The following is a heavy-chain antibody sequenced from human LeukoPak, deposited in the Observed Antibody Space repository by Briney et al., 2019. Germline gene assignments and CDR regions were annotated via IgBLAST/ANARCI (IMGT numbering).Heavy chain of an antibody. CDR3: VRRRKSNDN. CDR1: GGSISNSRFY. D-gene: IGHD1-14*01. V-gene: IGHV4-39*01. CDR2: ISYTGST. Sequence: SETLSLTCTVSGGSISNSRFYWGWIRQPPGKGLEWIGSISYTGSTHYNPSLKSRVTISVDTSKNQFSLRLTSVAAADTAVYYCVRRRKSNDNWGQGTLVTVSS. J-gene: IGHJ4*02.